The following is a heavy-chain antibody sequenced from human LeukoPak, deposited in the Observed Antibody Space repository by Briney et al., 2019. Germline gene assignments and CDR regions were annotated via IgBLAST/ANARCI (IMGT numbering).Heavy chain of an antibody. CDR3: AKGGFGRPFDY. CDR2: IKQDGSEK. CDR1: GFTFSSYW. Sequence: GGSLRLSCAASGFTFSSYWMSWVRQAPGKGLEWVANIKQDGSEKYYVDSVKGRFTISRDNSKNTLYLQMNSLRAEDTAVYYCAKGGFGRPFDYWGQGTLVTVSS. V-gene: IGHV3-7*03. J-gene: IGHJ4*02. D-gene: IGHD3-10*01.